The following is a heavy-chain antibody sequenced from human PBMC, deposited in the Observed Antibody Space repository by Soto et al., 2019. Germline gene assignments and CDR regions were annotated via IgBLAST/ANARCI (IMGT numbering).Heavy chain of an antibody. J-gene: IGHJ6*02. V-gene: IGHV1-8*01. Sequence: QVQLVQSGAEVKKPGASVKVSCKASGYTFTSYDINWVRQATGQGLERMGWMNPNSGNTGYAQKFQGRVTMTRNTSISTAYMELSCLRSEDTAVYYCARERTGTTSMDVWGQGTTVTVSS. D-gene: IGHD1-1*01. CDR1: GYTFTSYD. CDR3: ARERTGTTSMDV. CDR2: MNPNSGNT.